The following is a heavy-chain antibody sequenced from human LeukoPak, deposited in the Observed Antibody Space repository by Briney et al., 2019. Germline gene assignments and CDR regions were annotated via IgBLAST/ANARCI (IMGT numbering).Heavy chain of an antibody. J-gene: IGHJ6*02. CDR2: IYYSGST. Sequence: PSETLSLTCTVSGGSISSYYWSWIRQPPGKGLDWIGYIYYSGSTNYNPSLKSRVTISVDTSKNQFSLKLSSVTAADTAVYYCATLRTRSYYGMDVWGQGTTVTVSS. V-gene: IGHV4-59*08. CDR3: ATLRTRSYYGMDV. CDR1: GGSISSYY. D-gene: IGHD3-16*01.